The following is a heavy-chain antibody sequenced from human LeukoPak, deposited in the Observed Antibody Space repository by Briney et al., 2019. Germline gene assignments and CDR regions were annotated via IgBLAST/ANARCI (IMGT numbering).Heavy chain of an antibody. Sequence: GGSLRLSCAASGFTFDDYAMPWVRQAPEKGLEWVSGISWNSGSIGYADSVKGRFTISRDNAKNSLYLQMNSLRVEDTAVYYCARERLMGSSTNIYWGQGTLVTVSS. CDR3: ARERLMGSSTNIY. CDR2: ISWNSGSI. V-gene: IGHV3-9*01. D-gene: IGHD2-2*01. CDR1: GFTFDDYA. J-gene: IGHJ4*02.